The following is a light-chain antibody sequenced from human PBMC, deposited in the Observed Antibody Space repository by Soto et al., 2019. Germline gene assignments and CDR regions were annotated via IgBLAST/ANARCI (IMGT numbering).Light chain of an antibody. CDR2: NVN. J-gene: IGLJ1*01. CDR1: SSDVGNYNY. Sequence: QSVLTQSASVSGSPGQSITISCTGTSSDVGNYNYVSWYQQHPGEVPKLIIFNVNNRPSGVSNRFSGSKSGNTASLTISGLQAEVEADYYCSSFTSSTTSVFGTGPKVPVL. CDR3: SSFTSSTTSV. V-gene: IGLV2-14*01.